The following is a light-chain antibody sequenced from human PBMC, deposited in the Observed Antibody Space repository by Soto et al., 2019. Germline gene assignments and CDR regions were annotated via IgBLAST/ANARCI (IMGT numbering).Light chain of an antibody. J-gene: IGKJ4*01. Sequence: DIQMTQSPSSLSASVGDRVTITCRASQAIYNYLAWYQQKPGKVPTLLISAASTLQSGVPTRFSGSGSGTYFTITISSLQHGDVATYYCQKFRALPTFGRGTKVEI. CDR2: AAS. V-gene: IGKV1-27*01. CDR3: QKFRALPT. CDR1: QAIYNY.